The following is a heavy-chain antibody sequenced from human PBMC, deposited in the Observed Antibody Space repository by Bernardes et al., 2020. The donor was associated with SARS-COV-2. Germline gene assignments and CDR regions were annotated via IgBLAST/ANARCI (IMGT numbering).Heavy chain of an antibody. CDR1: GFAFSGYE. Sequence: GGSLRLSCAASGFAFSGYEMSWVRQAPGKGLEWVSYISSTRTTIYYADSVKGRFTIFRDNTKNSLYLQMNSLRAEDTAFYYCARGVAENSGFYFDFWGRGTLVTVSS. V-gene: IGHV3-48*03. CDR3: ARGVAENSGFYFDF. D-gene: IGHD3-22*01. CDR2: ISSTRTTI. J-gene: IGHJ4*02.